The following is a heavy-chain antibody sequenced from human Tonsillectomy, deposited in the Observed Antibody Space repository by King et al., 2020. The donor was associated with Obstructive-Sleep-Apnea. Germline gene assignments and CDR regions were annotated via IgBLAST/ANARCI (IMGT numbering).Heavy chain of an antibody. CDR1: GGSISSSHW. D-gene: IGHD4-11*01. CDR2: IYHSGST. CDR3: ARGTSNSYYYYGMDV. J-gene: IGHJ6*02. Sequence: QLQESGPGLVKTSGTLSLTCAVSGGSISSSHWWSWVRQPPGKGLEWIGEIYHSGSTNYNPSLKSRVSISIDKSKNQFSLRLSSVTAADTAVYYCARGTSNSYYYYGMDVWGQGTTVTVSS. V-gene: IGHV4-4*02.